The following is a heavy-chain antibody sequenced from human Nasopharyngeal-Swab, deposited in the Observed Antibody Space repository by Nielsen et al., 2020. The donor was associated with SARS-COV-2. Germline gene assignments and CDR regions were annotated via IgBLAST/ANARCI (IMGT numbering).Heavy chain of an antibody. J-gene: IGHJ6*03. CDR2: ITNGGIMT. CDR1: GFTFTDYY. V-gene: IGHV3-11*04. CDR3: ARGQKGSGSYWSRSYFYMDV. Sequence: GGSLRLSCAASGFTFTDYYMTWVRQAPGKGLEWVSYITNGGIMTYYADSAKGRFTMSRDNAKTSLYLQMNSLRAEDTAMYYCARGQKGSGSYWSRSYFYMDVWGKGTTVTVSS. D-gene: IGHD3-10*01.